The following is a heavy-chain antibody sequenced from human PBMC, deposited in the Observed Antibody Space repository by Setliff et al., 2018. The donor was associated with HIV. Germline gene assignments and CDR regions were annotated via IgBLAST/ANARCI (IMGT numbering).Heavy chain of an antibody. CDR1: GGTFSSSA. CDR2: IIPVFGGT. V-gene: IGHV1-2*02. D-gene: IGHD3-16*01. CDR3: ARDDGGYNYAEAFDV. J-gene: IGHJ3*01. Sequence: ASVKVSCKASGGTFSSSALSWVRQARGQGPEWLGGIIPVFGGTNYAQKFQGRVTMTRDTSISTAYMELRSLRSDDTAVYYCARDDGGYNYAEAFDVWGQGTMVTVSS.